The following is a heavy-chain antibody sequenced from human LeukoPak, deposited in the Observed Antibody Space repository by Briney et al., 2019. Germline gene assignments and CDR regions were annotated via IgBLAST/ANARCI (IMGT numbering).Heavy chain of an antibody. Sequence: PGGSLRLSCTASGFTFWKYDMHWVRQTPGKGLEWVAFISYDGNKKKYADSVKGRFAISRDNSKNTVYLEMTSLRVDDTAVYYCATDDFYDSSDFAGYWGQGTLVTVSS. CDR2: ISYDGNKK. CDR3: ATDDFYDSSDFAGY. J-gene: IGHJ4*02. D-gene: IGHD3-22*01. CDR1: GFTFWKYD. V-gene: IGHV3-33*03.